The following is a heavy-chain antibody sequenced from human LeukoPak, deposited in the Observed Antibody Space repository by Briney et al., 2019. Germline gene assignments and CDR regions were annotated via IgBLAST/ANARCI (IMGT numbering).Heavy chain of an antibody. V-gene: IGHV3-33*08. CDR3: AREKDRVFDY. J-gene: IGHJ4*02. D-gene: IGHD1-14*01. CDR1: GFTFSTYG. CDR2: LWYDGSNT. Sequence: GRSLRLSCAASGFTFSTYGMHWVRQAPGKGLEWVAVLWYDGSNTYYADSVKGRFTISRDNSKNTLYLQMNSLRAEDTAVYYCAREKDRVFDYWGQGTLVTVSS.